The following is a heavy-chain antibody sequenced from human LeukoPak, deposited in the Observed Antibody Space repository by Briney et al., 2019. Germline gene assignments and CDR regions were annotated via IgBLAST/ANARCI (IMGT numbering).Heavy chain of an antibody. V-gene: IGHV4-34*01. D-gene: IGHD3-3*01. CDR1: GGSFSGYY. Sequence: ASETLSLTCAVYGGSFSGYYWSWIRQPPGKGLEWIGEINHSGSTNYNPSLKSRVTISVDTSKNQFSLKLSPVTAADTAVYYCAREPYYDFWSGYYCWFDPWGQGTLVTVSS. J-gene: IGHJ5*02. CDR3: AREPYYDFWSGYYCWFDP. CDR2: INHSGST.